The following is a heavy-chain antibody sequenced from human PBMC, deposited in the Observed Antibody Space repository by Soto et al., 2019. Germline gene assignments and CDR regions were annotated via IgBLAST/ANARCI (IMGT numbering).Heavy chain of an antibody. CDR1: GGTFSSYT. Sequence: QVQLVQSGAEVKKPGSSVKVSCKASGGTFSSYTISWVRQAPGQGLEWMGRIIPILGIANYAQKFQGRVTITADKSTXXXXXXXXXXXSXXXAXXXXXXXXXVGDLDYWGQGTLVTVSS. D-gene: IGHD3-10*01. J-gene: IGHJ4*02. CDR3: XXXXXVGDLDY. V-gene: IGHV1-69*02. CDR2: IIPILGIA.